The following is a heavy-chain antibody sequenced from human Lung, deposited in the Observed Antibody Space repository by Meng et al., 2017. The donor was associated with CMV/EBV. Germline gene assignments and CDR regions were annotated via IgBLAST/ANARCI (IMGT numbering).Heavy chain of an antibody. CDR3: AKDIFRWAFDY. V-gene: IGHV3-23*01. CDR1: GFSLSHNA. Sequence: EVQRLGFGGGLVKPGGSLRRSCAASGFSLSHNAMSWVRQAPGKGLEWVSAIEGSNDNTHYADSVKGRFAISRDASTNTLYLQMNNLRAEDTAIYYCAKDIFRWAFDYWGHGTLVTVSS. J-gene: IGHJ4*01. CDR2: IEGSNDNT. D-gene: IGHD1-26*01.